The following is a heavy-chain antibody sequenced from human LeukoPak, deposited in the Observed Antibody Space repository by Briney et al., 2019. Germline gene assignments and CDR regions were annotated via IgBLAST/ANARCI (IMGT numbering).Heavy chain of an antibody. V-gene: IGHV3-9*01. CDR2: ISWNSGSI. CDR3: AKDRTYSSSWYTYYYYGMDV. D-gene: IGHD6-13*01. J-gene: IGHJ6*02. Sequence: GGSLRLSCAASGFTFDDYAMHWVRQAPGKGLEWVSGISWNSGSIGYADSVKGRFTISRDNAKNSLYLQMNSLRAEDTALYYCAKDRTYSSSWYTYYYYGMDVWGQGTTVTVS. CDR1: GFTFDDYA.